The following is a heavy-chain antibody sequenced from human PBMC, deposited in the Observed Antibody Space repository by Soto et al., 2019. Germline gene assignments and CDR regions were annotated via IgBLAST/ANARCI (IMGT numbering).Heavy chain of an antibody. J-gene: IGHJ4*02. CDR3: ARDGPTVNTLDY. CDR2: IIPIFGTA. CDR1: GGTFSSYA. Sequence: SVEVSCKASGGTFSSYAISWVRQAPGQGLEWMGGIIPIFGTANYAQKFQGRVTITADESTSTAYMELSSLRSEDTAVYYCARDGPTVNTLDYWGQGTLVTVSS. V-gene: IGHV1-69*13. D-gene: IGHD4-17*01.